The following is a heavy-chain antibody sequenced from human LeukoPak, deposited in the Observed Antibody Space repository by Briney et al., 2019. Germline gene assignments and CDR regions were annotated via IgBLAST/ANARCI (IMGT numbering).Heavy chain of an antibody. V-gene: IGHV1-24*01. Sequence: GASVKVSCKVSGYTLTELSMHWVRQAPGKGLEWMGGFDPEDGETIYAQKFQGRVTMTEDTSTDTAYMELSSLRSEDTAVYYCAACAGGRDAFDIWGQGTMVTVSS. CDR3: AACAGGRDAFDI. CDR1: GYTLTELS. D-gene: IGHD2-21*01. CDR2: FDPEDGET. J-gene: IGHJ3*02.